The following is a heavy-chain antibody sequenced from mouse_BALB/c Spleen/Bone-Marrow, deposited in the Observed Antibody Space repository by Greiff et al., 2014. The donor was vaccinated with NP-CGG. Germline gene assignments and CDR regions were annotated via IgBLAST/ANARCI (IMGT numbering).Heavy chain of an antibody. D-gene: IGHD1-1*02. V-gene: IGHV5-4*02. CDR2: ISDGGTYT. CDR1: GFTFSDFY. Sequence: EVQRVESGGNLVKPGGSLKLSCAASGFTFSDFYMFWFCQTPEKRLEWVATISDGGTYTYYPDSVKGRFTISRDNAKNNLYLQMSSLKSEDTAMYYCARSGERYGAMDYWGQGTSVTVSS. CDR3: ARSGERYGAMDY. J-gene: IGHJ4*01.